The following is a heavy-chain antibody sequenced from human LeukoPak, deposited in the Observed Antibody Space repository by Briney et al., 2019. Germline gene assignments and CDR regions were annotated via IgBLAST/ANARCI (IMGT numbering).Heavy chain of an antibody. D-gene: IGHD3-16*02. CDR1: GFTFSSYS. J-gene: IGHJ4*02. CDR3: AKVSGYRYYYFDY. V-gene: IGHV3-48*01. Sequence: GGSLRLSCAASGFTFSSYSMNWVRQAPGKGLEWVSYISSSSSTIYYADSVKGRFTISRDNAKNSLYLQMNSLRAEDTAVYYCAKVSGYRYYYFDYWGQGTLVTVSS. CDR2: ISSSSSTI.